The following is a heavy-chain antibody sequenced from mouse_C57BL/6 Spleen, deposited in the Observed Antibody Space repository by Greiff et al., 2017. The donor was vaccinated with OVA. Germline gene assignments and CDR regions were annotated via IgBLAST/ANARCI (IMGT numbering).Heavy chain of an antibody. D-gene: IGHD4-1*01. J-gene: IGHJ1*03. Sequence: VKLQQPGAELVKPGASVKLSCKASGYTFTSYWMHWVKQRPGQGLEWIGMIHPNSGSTNYNEKFKSKATLTVDKSSSTAYMQLSSLTSEDSAVYYCARRELGRVRYFDVWGTGTTVTVSS. CDR1: GYTFTSYW. V-gene: IGHV1-64*01. CDR3: ARRELGRVRYFDV. CDR2: IHPNSGST.